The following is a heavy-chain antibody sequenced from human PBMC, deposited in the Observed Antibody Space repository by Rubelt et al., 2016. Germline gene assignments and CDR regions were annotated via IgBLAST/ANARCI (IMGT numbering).Heavy chain of an antibody. CDR2: IDGSNGKT. V-gene: IGHV1-3*01. Sequence: QVQLVQSGAEVKKPGASVKVSCKASGYTFIKNAMHWVRQAPGQRLEWMGWIDGSNGKTKYSTKFQGRVTITRDTSASTAYMELSSLRSEDTAAYYCAREGDNYGFDAFDIWGQGTMVTVSS. CDR3: AREGDNYGFDAFDI. D-gene: IGHD5-18*01. J-gene: IGHJ3*02. CDR1: GYTFIKNA.